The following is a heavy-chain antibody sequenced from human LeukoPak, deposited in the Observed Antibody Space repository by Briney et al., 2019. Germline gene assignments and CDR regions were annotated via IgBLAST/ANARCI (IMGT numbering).Heavy chain of an antibody. Sequence: GGSLRLSCAASGFTFSSYAMSWVRLAPGKGLEWVSGVSGDGGYTYYADSVKGRFTISRHNPKSTLCLQMNSLRADDTAVYYCAKGGTMTKKGYSDYWGQGTLVTVSS. J-gene: IGHJ4*02. CDR2: VSGDGGYT. V-gene: IGHV3-23*01. CDR1: GFTFSSYA. CDR3: AKGGTMTKKGYSDY. D-gene: IGHD2-15*01.